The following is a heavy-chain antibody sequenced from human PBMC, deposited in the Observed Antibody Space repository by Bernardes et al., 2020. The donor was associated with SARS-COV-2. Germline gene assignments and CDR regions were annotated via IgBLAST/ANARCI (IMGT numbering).Heavy chain of an antibody. D-gene: IGHD1-26*01. J-gene: IGHJ4*02. Sequence: GGSLRLSCAASGFTFSSYAMHWVRQAPGKGLEWVAVISYDGSNKYYADSVKGRFTISRDNSKNTLYLQMNSLRAEDTAVYYCARPHSGSYFSYFDYWGQGTLVTVSS. CDR3: ARPHSGSYFSYFDY. CDR1: GFTFSSYA. V-gene: IGHV3-30*01. CDR2: ISYDGSNK.